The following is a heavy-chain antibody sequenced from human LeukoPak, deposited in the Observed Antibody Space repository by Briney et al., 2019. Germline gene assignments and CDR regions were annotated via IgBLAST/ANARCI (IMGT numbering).Heavy chain of an antibody. CDR1: GGTFSSYA. CDR2: IIPILGIA. Sequence: SVKVSCKASGGTFSSYAISWVRQAPGQGLEWMGRIIPILGIANYAQKFQGRVTITADKSTSTAYMELSSLRSEDTAVYYCAREHHLAYSSDYYYGMDVWGQGTTVTVSS. J-gene: IGHJ6*02. CDR3: AREHHLAYSSDYYYGMDV. V-gene: IGHV1-69*04. D-gene: IGHD5-18*01.